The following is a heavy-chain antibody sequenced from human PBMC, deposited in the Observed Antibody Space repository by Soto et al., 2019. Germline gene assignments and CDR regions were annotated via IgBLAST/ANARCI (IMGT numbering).Heavy chain of an antibody. D-gene: IGHD3-10*01. J-gene: IGHJ3*02. CDR1: AYTFTSYA. CDR3: AISASMVRVSLASSFDI. Sequence: GASVKVSCKASAYTFTSYAMHWVRQAPGQRLERMGWHNAGNGHTKYSQKFQGRVTITRDTSASTAYMELRSLRSENTAVYYCAISASMVRVSLASSFDIWGQGTMVTVSS. CDR2: HNAGNGHT. V-gene: IGHV1-3*01.